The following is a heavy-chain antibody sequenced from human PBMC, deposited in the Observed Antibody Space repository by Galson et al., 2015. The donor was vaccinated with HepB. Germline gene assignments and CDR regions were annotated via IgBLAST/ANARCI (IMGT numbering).Heavy chain of an antibody. CDR1: GLTFSNFA. D-gene: IGHD6-13*01. CDR3: ARAEGAQESSSLNAFDY. J-gene: IGHJ4*02. CDR2: IRGSGSYT. V-gene: IGHV3-23*01. Sequence: SLRLSCAASGLTFSNFAMSWVRQAPGKGLEWVSAIRGSGSYTYYADSVKGRFTISRDNSKNTLFLQMSSLRDEDTAVYYWARAEGAQESSSLNAFDYWGQGTLVTVSS.